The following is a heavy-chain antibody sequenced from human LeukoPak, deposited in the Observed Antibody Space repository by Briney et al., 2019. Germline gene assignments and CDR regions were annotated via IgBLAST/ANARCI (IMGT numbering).Heavy chain of an antibody. J-gene: IGHJ6*02. CDR2: IKSKADGGTT. CDR3: TTVKYGDYGYYYGMDV. V-gene: IGHV3-15*01. D-gene: IGHD4-17*01. CDR1: GFTFSNAW. Sequence: NTGGSLRLSCAASGFTFSNAWMSWVRQAPGKGLEWVGRIKSKADGGTTDYAAPVKGRFTISRDDSKNTLYLQMNSLKTEDTAVYYCTTVKYGDYGYYYGMDVWGQGTTVTVSS.